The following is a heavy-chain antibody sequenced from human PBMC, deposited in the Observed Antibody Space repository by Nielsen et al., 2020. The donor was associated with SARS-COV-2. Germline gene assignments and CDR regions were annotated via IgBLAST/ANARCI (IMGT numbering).Heavy chain of an antibody. D-gene: IGHD6-19*01. Sequence: GESLKISCSASAFTFRNYGMHWVRQAPGKGLEWVAVIWYDGSNKYYADSVKGRFTISRDNSKNTLYLQMNSLRAEDTAVYYCARDRRAVAVYYYYMDVWGKGTTVTVSS. CDR3: ARDRRAVAVYYYYMDV. J-gene: IGHJ6*03. V-gene: IGHV3-33*08. CDR1: AFTFRNYG. CDR2: IWYDGSNK.